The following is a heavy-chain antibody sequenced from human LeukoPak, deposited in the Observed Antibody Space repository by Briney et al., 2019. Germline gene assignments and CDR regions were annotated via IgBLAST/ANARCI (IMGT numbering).Heavy chain of an antibody. CDR3: TTGSPASVIIH. CDR2: IKSKTDGGTT. CDR1: GFTFSNAW. J-gene: IGHJ4*02. V-gene: IGHV3-15*01. Sequence: GGSLRLSCAASGFTFSNAWMSWVRQAPGKGLEWVGRIKSKTDGGTTDYAAPVKGRFTISRDDSKTTLYLQMNSLKTEDTAVYYCTTGSPASVIIHWGQGTLVTVSS. D-gene: IGHD3-16*02.